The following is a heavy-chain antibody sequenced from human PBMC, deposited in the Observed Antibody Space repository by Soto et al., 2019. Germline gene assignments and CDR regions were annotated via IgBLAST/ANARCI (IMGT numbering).Heavy chain of an antibody. CDR3: ARGGGSCYSCWFDP. CDR1: GGSISSGGYY. D-gene: IGHD2-15*01. Sequence: QVQLQESGTGLVKPSQTLSLTCTVSGGSISSGGYYWSWIRQHPVKGLEWIGYIYYSGSTYYNPSLKSRVTISVDTSKNQFSLKLSSVTAADTAVYYCARGGGSCYSCWFDPWGQGTLVTVSS. CDR2: IYYSGST. V-gene: IGHV4-31*03. J-gene: IGHJ5*02.